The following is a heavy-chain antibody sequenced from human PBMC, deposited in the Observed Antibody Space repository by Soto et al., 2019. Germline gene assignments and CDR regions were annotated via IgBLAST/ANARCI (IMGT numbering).Heavy chain of an antibody. V-gene: IGHV3-21*01. CDR2: ISSSSSYI. J-gene: IGHJ4*02. D-gene: IGHD6-6*01. CDR1: GFTFSSYS. CDR3: ARDLLVLVVGSSPLDY. Sequence: EVQLLESGGGLVKPGGSLRLSCAASGFTFSSYSMNWVRQAPGKGLEWVSSISSSSSYIYYADSVKGRFTISRDNAKNSLYLQMNSLRAEDTAVYYCARDLLVLVVGSSPLDYWGQGTLVTVSS.